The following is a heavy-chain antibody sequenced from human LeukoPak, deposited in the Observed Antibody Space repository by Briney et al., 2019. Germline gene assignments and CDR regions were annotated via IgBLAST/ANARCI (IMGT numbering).Heavy chain of an antibody. J-gene: IGHJ6*03. CDR1: GFTFNSYP. CDR2: IRGWAYHT. V-gene: IGHV3-23*01. Sequence: PGGPLRLFCAPSGFTFNSYPMSCPRHSPGKGLEGVSTIRGWAYHTFYALRVKARFPLPRDYPKNTLYPQMNSVRAGDTAIFYSAKAQPPAPIEYNYCYMDVWGKGTKVTVSS. CDR3: AKAQPPAPIEYNYCYMDV. D-gene: IGHD2-2*02.